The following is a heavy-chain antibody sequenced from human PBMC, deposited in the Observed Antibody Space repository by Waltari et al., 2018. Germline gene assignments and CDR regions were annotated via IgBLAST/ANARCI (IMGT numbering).Heavy chain of an antibody. J-gene: IGHJ4*02. CDR2: INRSGST. CDR1: DDSFSKYY. V-gene: IGHV4-34*02. CDR3: AREYSSFEPIFDY. D-gene: IGHD5-12*01. Sequence: QVQLQQWGAGLLKPSETLSVTCEVFDDSFSKYYWVWIRQSPGKGLEWIGEINRSGSTNYNPSLQGRVTISLDMSKKQVSLRVTSVTAADTAVYYCAREYSSFEPIFDYWGRGTLVTVSS.